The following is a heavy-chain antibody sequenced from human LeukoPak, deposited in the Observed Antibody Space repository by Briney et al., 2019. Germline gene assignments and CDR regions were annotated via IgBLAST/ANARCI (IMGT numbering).Heavy chain of an antibody. D-gene: IGHD6-13*01. CDR3: ARGPYSSSWYSVRYFDL. CDR2: INHSGST. CDR1: GGSFSGYY. Sequence: SETLSLTCAVYGGSFSGYYWSWIRQPPGKGLEWIGEINHSGSTNYNPSLKSRVTISVDTSKNQFSLKLSSVTAADTAVYYCARGPYSSSWYSVRYFDLWGRGTLVTVSS. J-gene: IGHJ2*01. V-gene: IGHV4-34*01.